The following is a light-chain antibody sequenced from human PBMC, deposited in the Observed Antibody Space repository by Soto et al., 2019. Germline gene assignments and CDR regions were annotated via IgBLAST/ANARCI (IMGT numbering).Light chain of an antibody. CDR3: QQYGSSAPIT. CDR2: DAY. Sequence: SHSVRSYLLWYPQKPGQAQTLLSSDAYNRATGIPDRFIGSGSGTDFTLTISSLETEDLAVYDCQQYGSSAPITVGQGTRLEIK. V-gene: IGKV3-11*01. J-gene: IGKJ5*01. CDR1: HSVRSY.